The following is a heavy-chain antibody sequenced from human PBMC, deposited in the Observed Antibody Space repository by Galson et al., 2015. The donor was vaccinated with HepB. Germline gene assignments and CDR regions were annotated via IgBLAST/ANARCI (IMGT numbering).Heavy chain of an antibody. Sequence: SVKVSCKVSGYTLTELSMHWVRQAPGKGLEWMGGFDPEDGETIYAQKFQGRVTMTEDTSTDTAYMELSSLRSEDTAVYYCATDGEKFRAAAGYGLFDYWGQGTLVTVSS. J-gene: IGHJ4*02. D-gene: IGHD6-13*01. CDR1: GYTLTELS. CDR3: ATDGEKFRAAAGYGLFDY. CDR2: FDPEDGET. V-gene: IGHV1-24*01.